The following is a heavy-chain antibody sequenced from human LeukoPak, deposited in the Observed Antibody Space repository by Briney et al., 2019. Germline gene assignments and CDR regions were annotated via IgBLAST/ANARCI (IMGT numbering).Heavy chain of an antibody. Sequence: SETLSLTCTVSGGSISSSSYYWGWIRQPPGKGLEWIVSIYYSGSTYYNPSLKSRVTISVDTSKNQFSLKLSSVTAADTAVYYCARPHCSGGSCYSRSGAFDIWGQGTMVTVSS. CDR3: ARPHCSGGSCYSRSGAFDI. V-gene: IGHV4-39*01. CDR1: GGSISSSSYY. J-gene: IGHJ3*02. D-gene: IGHD2-15*01. CDR2: IYYSGST.